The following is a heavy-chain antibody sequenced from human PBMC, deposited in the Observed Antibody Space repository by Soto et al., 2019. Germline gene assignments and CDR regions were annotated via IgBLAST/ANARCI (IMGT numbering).Heavy chain of an antibody. Sequence: GGSLRLSCAASGFTFSNAWMNWVRQAPGKGLEWVGRIKSKTDGGTTDYAAPVKGRFTISRDDSKNTLYLQMNSLKTEDTAVYYCTADIVVVPAAILDPHHYYYYYGMDVWGQGTTVTVSS. CDR2: IKSKTDGGTT. CDR1: GFTFSNAW. V-gene: IGHV3-15*07. D-gene: IGHD2-2*01. J-gene: IGHJ6*02. CDR3: TADIVVVPAAILDPHHYYYYYGMDV.